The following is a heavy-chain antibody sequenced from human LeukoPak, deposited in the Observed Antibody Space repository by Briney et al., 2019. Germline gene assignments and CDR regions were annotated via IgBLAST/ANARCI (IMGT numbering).Heavy chain of an antibody. Sequence: GASVKVSCKASGGTFSSYAISWVRQAPGQGLEWMGGIIPIFGTANYAQKFQGRVTITADESTSTAYIELSSLRSEDTAVYYCASRYLTTPLNWYFDLWGRGTLVTVSS. CDR3: ASRYLTTPLNWYFDL. D-gene: IGHD3-22*01. CDR1: GGTFSSYA. CDR2: IIPIFGTA. J-gene: IGHJ2*01. V-gene: IGHV1-69*01.